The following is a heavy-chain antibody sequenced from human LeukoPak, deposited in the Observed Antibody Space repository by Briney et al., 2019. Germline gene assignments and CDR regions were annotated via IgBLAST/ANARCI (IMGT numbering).Heavy chain of an antibody. CDR3: AGGDYVLIDY. V-gene: IGHV3-48*01. J-gene: IGHJ4*02. CDR1: GIIFSSCS. D-gene: IGHD4-17*01. Sequence: GGSLRLSCAASGIIFSSCSMNWVRQAPGKGLEWVSYISSSSSTIYYADSVRGRFTISRDNAKNSLYLQMNSLRAEDTAVYYCAGGDYVLIDYWGQGTLVTVSS. CDR2: ISSSSSTI.